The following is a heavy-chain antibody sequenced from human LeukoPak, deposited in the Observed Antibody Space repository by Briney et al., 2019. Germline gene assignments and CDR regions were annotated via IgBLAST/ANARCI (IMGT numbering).Heavy chain of an antibody. CDR1: GFTFSDYY. V-gene: IGHV3-11*01. CDR2: ISSSGSTI. J-gene: IGHJ3*02. CDR3: ARDTREGSSGYIRAFDI. D-gene: IGHD3-22*01. Sequence: PGGSLRLSCAASGFTFSDYYMSWIRQAPGKGLEWVSYISSSGSTIYYADSVKGRFTISRDNAKNSLYLQMDSLRAEDTAVYYCARDTREGSSGYIRAFDIWGQGTMVTVSS.